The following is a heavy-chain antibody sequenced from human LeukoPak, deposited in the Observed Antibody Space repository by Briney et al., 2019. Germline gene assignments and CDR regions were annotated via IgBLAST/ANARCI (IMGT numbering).Heavy chain of an antibody. CDR3: APQGVDY. Sequence: AGGSLRLSCAASGFTFSSYAMHWVRQAPGKGLEWVAVISYDGSNKYYADSVKGRFTISRDNSKNTLYLQMNSLRAEDTAVYYCAPQGVDYWGQGTLVTVSS. V-gene: IGHV3-30*04. CDR1: GFTFSSYA. J-gene: IGHJ4*02. CDR2: ISYDGSNK.